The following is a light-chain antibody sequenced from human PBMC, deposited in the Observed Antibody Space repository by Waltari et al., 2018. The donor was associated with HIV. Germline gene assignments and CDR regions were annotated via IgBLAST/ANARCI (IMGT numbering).Light chain of an antibody. Sequence: QSVLTQPPPVSGAPGQRVTIPCTGSSPNIGAGYDVHWYQQLPGTPPKLLIYGNSNRPSGVPDRFSGSKSGTAASRAITGLQAEDEADYYCQSYDSSLSGYVFGTGTKVTVL. CDR1: SPNIGAGYD. V-gene: IGLV1-40*01. CDR3: QSYDSSLSGYV. J-gene: IGLJ1*01. CDR2: GNS.